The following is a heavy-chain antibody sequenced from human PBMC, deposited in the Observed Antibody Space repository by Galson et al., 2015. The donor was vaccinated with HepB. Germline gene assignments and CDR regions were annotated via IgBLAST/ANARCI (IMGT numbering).Heavy chain of an antibody. CDR2: IKSKTEGGTT. J-gene: IGHJ4*02. D-gene: IGHD1-7*01. CDR1: GFTLNNAW. CDR3: ITGFPLYLELRY. V-gene: IGHV3-15*07. Sequence: SLRLSCAASGFTLNNAWMNWVRQGPGKGLEWVGRIKSKTEGGTTDYAAPVQGRFTISRDDSKNTLYLQMNSLKTEDSAVYYCITGFPLYLELRYWGQGTLVTVSS.